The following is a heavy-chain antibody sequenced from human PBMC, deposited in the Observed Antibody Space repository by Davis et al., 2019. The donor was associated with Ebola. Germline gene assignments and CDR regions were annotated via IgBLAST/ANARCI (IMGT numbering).Heavy chain of an antibody. V-gene: IGHV3-21*01. J-gene: IGHJ4*02. Sequence: GESLKISCAASGFTFSSYSMNWVRQAPGKGLEWVSSISSSSSYIYYADSVKGRFTISRDNAKNSLYLQMNSLRAEDTAVYYCARGKEYCGGGCYFFDYWGQETLVTVSS. D-gene: IGHD2-21*01. CDR2: ISSSSSYI. CDR1: GFTFSSYS. CDR3: ARGKEYCGGGCYFFDY.